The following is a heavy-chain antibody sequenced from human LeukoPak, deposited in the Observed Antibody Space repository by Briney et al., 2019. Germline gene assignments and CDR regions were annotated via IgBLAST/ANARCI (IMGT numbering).Heavy chain of an antibody. Sequence: PAGSLRLSCAASGFTFSSYSMNWVRHAPGKGLEWVSSISSSSSYIYYADSVKGRCTISRDNAKNSLYLQMNSLRAEDTAVYYCARKGVYYYGMDVWGQGTTVTVSS. J-gene: IGHJ6*02. V-gene: IGHV3-21*01. CDR3: ARKGVYYYGMDV. CDR2: ISSSSSYI. CDR1: GFTFSSYS.